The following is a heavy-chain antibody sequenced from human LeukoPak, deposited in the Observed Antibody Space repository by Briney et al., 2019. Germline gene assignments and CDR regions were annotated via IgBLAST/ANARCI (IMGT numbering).Heavy chain of an antibody. V-gene: IGHV4-31*03. J-gene: IGHJ4*02. D-gene: IGHD3-22*01. Sequence: SETLSLTCTVSGASIRSSGYYWSWIRQDPAKGLEWIGYIYHSGNTYYNPSLKSRVTISLDTSKDQFSLKLRSVTAADTAVYYCARANYYDSTGYLPVVYPSDFWGQGTLVTVSS. CDR2: IYHSGNT. CDR3: ARANYYDSTGYLPVVYPSDF. CDR1: GASIRSSGYY.